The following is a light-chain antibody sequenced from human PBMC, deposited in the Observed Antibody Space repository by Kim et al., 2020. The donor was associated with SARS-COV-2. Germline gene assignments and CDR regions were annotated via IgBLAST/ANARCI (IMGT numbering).Light chain of an antibody. Sequence: QSVLTQPPSVSAAPGQKVTISCSGSSSNIGNNYVSWYQQLPGTAPKLLIYDNNKRPSGIPDRFSGSKSGTSATLGITGLQTGDEADYYCGTWDSSPSGVVFGGGTQLTVL. CDR2: DNN. CDR3: GTWDSSPSGVV. V-gene: IGLV1-51*01. CDR1: SSNIGNNY. J-gene: IGLJ2*01.